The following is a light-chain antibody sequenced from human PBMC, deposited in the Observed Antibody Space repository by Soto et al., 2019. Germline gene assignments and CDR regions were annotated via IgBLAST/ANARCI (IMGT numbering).Light chain of an antibody. V-gene: IGLV2-14*01. CDR2: DVS. J-gene: IGLJ2*01. Sequence: QSVLTQPASVSGSPGQSITISCTGTSSDVGSYNYVSWYQQYPGKAPKLMIYDVSNRPSRVSYPFSRSKSGNTASLTISGLQAEDEGDYYCSSYTTSSTHVVFGGGTKLTVL. CDR3: SSYTTSSTHVV. CDR1: SSDVGSYNY.